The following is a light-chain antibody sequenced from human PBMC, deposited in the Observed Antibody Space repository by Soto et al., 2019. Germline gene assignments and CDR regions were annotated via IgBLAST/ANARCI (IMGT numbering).Light chain of an antibody. V-gene: IGKV3-11*01. Sequence: EIVLTQSPGTLSLSPRDRETHSCRASQSIGRHLAWYQQRHGQPPRLIIYNASKRATGIPTRFTGSGSGTDFTLIITCLEPEDFAIYCCQQRSSWPPLTFGPGTRLEIK. CDR2: NAS. J-gene: IGKJ5*01. CDR3: QQRSSWPPLT. CDR1: QSIGRH.